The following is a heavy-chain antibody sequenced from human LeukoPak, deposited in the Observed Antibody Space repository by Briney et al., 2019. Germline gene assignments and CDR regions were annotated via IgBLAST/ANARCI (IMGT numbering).Heavy chain of an antibody. CDR3: ASEVYSSSWYTYFQH. D-gene: IGHD6-13*01. J-gene: IGHJ1*01. V-gene: IGHV4-61*02. CDR2: IYTSGST. Sequence: SETLSLTCTVSGGSISSGSYYWSWIRQPAGKGLEWIGRIYTSGSTNYNPSLKSRVTISVDTSKNQFSLKLSSVTAADTAVYYCASEVYSSSWYTYFQHWGQGTLVTVSS. CDR1: GGSISSGSYY.